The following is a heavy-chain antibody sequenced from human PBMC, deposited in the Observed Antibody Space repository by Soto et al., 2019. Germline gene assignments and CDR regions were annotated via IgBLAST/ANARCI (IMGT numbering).Heavy chain of an antibody. CDR2: IIPALGAA. Sequence: QVHLVQSGAEVKKPGSSVKVSCKTSGGTISTYVINWVRQAPGQGLEWMGRIIPALGAADYAQKFQDRLTITADISTSTAYMELSSLRSDDTAVYYCARGGQQVVSFDYWGQGTLVAVSS. CDR3: ARGGQQVVSFDY. D-gene: IGHD6-6*01. CDR1: GGTISTYV. V-gene: IGHV1-69*08. J-gene: IGHJ4*02.